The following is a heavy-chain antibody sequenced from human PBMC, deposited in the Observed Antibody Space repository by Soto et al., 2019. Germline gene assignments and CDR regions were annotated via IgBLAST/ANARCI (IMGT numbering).Heavy chain of an antibody. CDR1: DVSGASISSASYY. J-gene: IGHJ4*03. V-gene: IGHV4-31*03. CDR2: IGYTGDT. Sequence: SETLSLTCTVSDVSGASISSASYYWSWVRQHPGKGLEWIGFIGYTGDTQYNPSLKSRLAMSIDTSKNQFSLSLNSVTAADTAVYYCARAQVAGYQPTVGYFDYWGQGTLVTVSS. D-gene: IGHD6-19*01. CDR3: ARAQVAGYQPTVGYFDY.